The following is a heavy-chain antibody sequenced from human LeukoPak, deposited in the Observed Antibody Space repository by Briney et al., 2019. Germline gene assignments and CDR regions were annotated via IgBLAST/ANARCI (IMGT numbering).Heavy chain of an antibody. V-gene: IGHV4-34*01. D-gene: IGHD6-13*01. CDR2: INHSGST. Sequence: SETLSLTCAVYGESFSGYYWSWIRQPPGKGLEWIGEINHSGSTNYNPSLKSRVTISVDTSNNQFSLKLSSVTAADTAVYYCARQNGAYSSTGFYYYYGMDVWGQGTTVTVSS. J-gene: IGHJ6*02. CDR1: GESFSGYY. CDR3: ARQNGAYSSTGFYYYYGMDV.